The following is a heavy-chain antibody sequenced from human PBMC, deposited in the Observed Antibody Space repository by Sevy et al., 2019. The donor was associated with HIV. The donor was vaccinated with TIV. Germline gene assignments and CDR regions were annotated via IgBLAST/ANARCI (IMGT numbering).Heavy chain of an antibody. D-gene: IGHD3-10*01. CDR1: GFTFSTYT. V-gene: IGHV3-21*01. Sequence: GGSLRLSCAASGFTFSTYTMNWVRQAPGKGLGWVSSISFSSNYIYYADSVKGRFTISRDNAKNSLYLQMSSLRAEDTAVYYCARPYGSGSWEAFDIWGQGTMVTVSS. CDR3: ARPYGSGSWEAFDI. J-gene: IGHJ3*02. CDR2: ISFSSNYI.